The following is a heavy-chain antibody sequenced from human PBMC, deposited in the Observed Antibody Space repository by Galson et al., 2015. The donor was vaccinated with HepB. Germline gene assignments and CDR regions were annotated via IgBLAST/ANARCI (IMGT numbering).Heavy chain of an antibody. V-gene: IGHV3-23*01. Sequence: SLRLSCAASGFTFPYFGMSWVRQAPGKGLEWVSSSTNSGGATYYADSVKDRFTVSRDNSKNTVYLLLDSLRADDTAVYYCARLSKTAVAETDHWGQGTLVTVSS. D-gene: IGHD6-19*01. J-gene: IGHJ4*02. CDR2: STNSGGAT. CDR3: ARLSKTAVAETDH. CDR1: GFTFPYFG.